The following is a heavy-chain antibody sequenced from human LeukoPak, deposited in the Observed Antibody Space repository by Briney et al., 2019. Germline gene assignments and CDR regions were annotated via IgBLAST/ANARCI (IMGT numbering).Heavy chain of an antibody. J-gene: IGHJ4*02. CDR1: GFTFSSYA. V-gene: IGHV3-23*01. Sequence: PGGSLRLSCAASGFTFSSYAMSWVRQAPGKGLEFVSGIIGSGTNTCYADSVKGRFTISKDNSKNTLFLQMDSLRAEDTAIYYCAKDRSFFFPGAFDNWGQGALVTVSS. CDR2: IIGSGTNT. CDR3: AKDRSFFFPGAFDN. D-gene: IGHD7-27*01.